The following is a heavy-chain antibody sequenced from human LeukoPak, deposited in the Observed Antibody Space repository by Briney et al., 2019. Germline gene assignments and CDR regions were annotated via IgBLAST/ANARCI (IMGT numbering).Heavy chain of an antibody. Sequence: PGGSLRLSCAASEFSVGSNYMTWVRQAPGKGLEWVSLIYSGGSTYYADSVKGRFTISRDNSKNTLYLQMNSLRAEDTAVYYCARLGSIPRYCSSTSCYAGVGDYWGQGTLVTVSS. CDR1: EFSVGSNY. CDR3: ARLGSIPRYCSSTSCYAGVGDY. D-gene: IGHD2-2*01. CDR2: IYSGGST. J-gene: IGHJ4*02. V-gene: IGHV3-66*04.